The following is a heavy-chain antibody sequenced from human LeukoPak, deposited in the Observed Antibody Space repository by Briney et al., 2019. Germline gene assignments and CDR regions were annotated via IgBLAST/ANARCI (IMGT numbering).Heavy chain of an antibody. J-gene: IGHJ4*02. D-gene: IGHD4-17*01. CDR2: ISGSGGSK. CDR3: ATGPTVTTFFDY. V-gene: IGHV3-23*01. Sequence: GGSLRLSCAASGFTFISYAMSWVRQAPGKGLEWVSAISGSGGSKYYADSVKGRFTISRDNSKNKLYLQMNSLRAEDTAVYYCATGPTVTTFFDYWGQGTLVTVSS. CDR1: GFTFISYA.